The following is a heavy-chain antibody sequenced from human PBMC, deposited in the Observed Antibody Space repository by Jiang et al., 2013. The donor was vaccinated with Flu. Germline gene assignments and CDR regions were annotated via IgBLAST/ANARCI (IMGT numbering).Heavy chain of an antibody. J-gene: IGHJ4*02. CDR3: AKTIFGVVSVLAGYFDS. V-gene: IGHV3-23*01. Sequence: FTISRDNSKNTLYLQMNSVRAEDTAVYYCAKTIFGVVSVLAGYFDSWGQGTLVTVSS. D-gene: IGHD3-3*01.